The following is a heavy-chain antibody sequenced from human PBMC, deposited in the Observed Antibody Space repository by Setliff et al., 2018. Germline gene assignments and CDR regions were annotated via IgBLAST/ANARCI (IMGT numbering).Heavy chain of an antibody. Sequence: SETLSLTCTVSGGSISSYYWSWIRQSPGKGLEWIGYIYRAGATDYNPALKSRVTISADTSKNQVSLKLTSVTAADTALYYCARGINWYFDLWGRGTLVTVSS. CDR3: ARGINWYFDL. D-gene: IGHD3-16*01. J-gene: IGHJ2*01. CDR2: IYRAGAT. V-gene: IGHV4-59*08. CDR1: GGSISSYY.